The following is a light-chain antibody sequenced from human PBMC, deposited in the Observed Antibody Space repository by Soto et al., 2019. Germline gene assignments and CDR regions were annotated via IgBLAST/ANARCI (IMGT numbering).Light chain of an antibody. CDR2: EVS. CDR3: SSYRTNTTVV. CDR1: SSDVGGYNY. V-gene: IGLV2-14*01. Sequence: SVLTQPASVSGSPGQSITISCTGTSSDVGGYNYVSWYQQHPGKAPKVMIYEVSNRPSGVSNRFSGSKSGNTASLTISGLQAEDEADYYCSSYRTNTTVVFGGGTKLTVL. J-gene: IGLJ2*01.